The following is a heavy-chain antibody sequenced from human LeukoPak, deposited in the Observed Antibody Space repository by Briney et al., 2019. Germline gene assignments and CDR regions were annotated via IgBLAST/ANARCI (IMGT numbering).Heavy chain of an antibody. V-gene: IGHV1-2*02. Sequence: GASVKVSCKASGYTFTGYYIHWVRQAPGQGLEWMGWINPNSGGTNYAQKFQGRVTMTRDTSISTAYMELSRLTSDDTAVYYCATGATRALDAFDFWGQGTMVTVSP. D-gene: IGHD1-26*01. J-gene: IGHJ3*01. CDR3: ATGATRALDAFDF. CDR2: INPNSGGT. CDR1: GYTFTGYY.